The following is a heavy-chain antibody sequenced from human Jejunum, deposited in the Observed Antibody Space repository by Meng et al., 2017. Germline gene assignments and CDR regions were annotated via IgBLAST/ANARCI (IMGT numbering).Heavy chain of an antibody. D-gene: IGHD6-13*01. J-gene: IGHJ4*02. CDR1: GFTFSSYT. Sequence: EVQVLESGGGLVQPGGSLRLSCAASGFTFSSYTMTWVRQAPGEGLEWVSAISASGGDTYFTDSVKGRFTISRDSSKNTLYLQMDSLRPEDTAVYYCGRVFSSLDYWGQGTLVTVSS. CDR3: GRVFSSLDY. CDR2: ISASGGDT. V-gene: IGHV3-23*01.